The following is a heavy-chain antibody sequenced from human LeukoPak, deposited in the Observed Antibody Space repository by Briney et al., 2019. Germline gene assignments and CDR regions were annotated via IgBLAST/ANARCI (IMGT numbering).Heavy chain of an antibody. CDR1: GGSFSGYY. CDR3: ARGAQGYCSGGSCYSQRGRWNWFDP. J-gene: IGHJ5*02. CDR2: INHSGST. Sequence: PSETLSLTCAVYGGSFSGYYWSWIRQPPGKGLEWIGEINHSGSTNYNPSLKSRVTISVDTSKNQFSLKLSSVTAADTAVYYCARGAQGYCSGGSCYSQRGRWNWFDPWGQGTLVTVSS. V-gene: IGHV4-34*01. D-gene: IGHD2-15*01.